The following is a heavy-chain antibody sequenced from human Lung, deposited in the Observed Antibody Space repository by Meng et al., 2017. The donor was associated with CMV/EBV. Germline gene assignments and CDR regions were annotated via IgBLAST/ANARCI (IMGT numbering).Heavy chain of an antibody. D-gene: IGHD7-27*01. V-gene: IGHV1-2*06. J-gene: IGHJ5*02. CDR3: VRANLGSADH. CDR1: GYSFTGYY. Sequence: QVQLVQAGAEVKKPGASATVSCKASGYSFTGYYMHWLRQAPGQGLEWVGRITPSSGGTTYAQKFQGRVTMTRDTSISTAYMELSSLRSDDAAIYYCVRANLGSADHWGQGTLVTVSS. CDR2: ITPSSGGT.